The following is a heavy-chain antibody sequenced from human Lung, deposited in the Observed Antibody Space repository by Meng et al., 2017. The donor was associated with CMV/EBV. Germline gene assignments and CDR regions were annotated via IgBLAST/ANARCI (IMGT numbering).Heavy chain of an antibody. D-gene: IGHD3-10*01. J-gene: IGHJ1*01. Sequence: QVQLRESGPALVKPSATLSLTCDVSGDSITNHNWWAWVRQPPGKGLEWIGEIPHRGSSAYNPSLKSRVSMSIDKSKNQFSLKLTSVTAADTAVYHCLRRSGGSVWGQGTLVTVSS. CDR3: LRRSGGSV. V-gene: IGHV4-4*02. CDR2: IPHRGSS. CDR1: GDSITNHNW.